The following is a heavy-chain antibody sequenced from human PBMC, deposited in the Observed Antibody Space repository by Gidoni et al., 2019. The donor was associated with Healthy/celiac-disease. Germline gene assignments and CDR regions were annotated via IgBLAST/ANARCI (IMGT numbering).Heavy chain of an antibody. D-gene: IGHD1-7*01. V-gene: IGHV1-18*04. CDR1: GYTFTSYG. J-gene: IGHJ4*02. Sequence: QVQLGQSGAEVKKPGASVKVSCKASGYTFTSYGSSWVRQAPGQGLEWMGWISAYNGNTNDAQKLQGRVTMTTDTSTSTAYMELRSLRADDTAVYYCARGRLERGTGTSFDYWGQGTLVTVSS. CDR3: ARGRLERGTGTSFDY. CDR2: ISAYNGNT.